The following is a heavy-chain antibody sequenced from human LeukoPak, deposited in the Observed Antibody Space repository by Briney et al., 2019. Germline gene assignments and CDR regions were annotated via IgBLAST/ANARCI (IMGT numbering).Heavy chain of an antibody. CDR1: GGSFRNYY. J-gene: IGHJ4*02. CDR2: INHSGST. CDR3: ARGPDFYDSSGYYPI. Sequence: SETLSLTCAVYGGSFRNYYWSWIRQHPGKGLEWIGEINHSGSTKYSPSLKSRVTISVDRSKNQFSLKLSSVTAADTAVYYCARGPDFYDSSGYYPIWGQGTLVTVSS. D-gene: IGHD3-22*01. V-gene: IGHV4-34*01.